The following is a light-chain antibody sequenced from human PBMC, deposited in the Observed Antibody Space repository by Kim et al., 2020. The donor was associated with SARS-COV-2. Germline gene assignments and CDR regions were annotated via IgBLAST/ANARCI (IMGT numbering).Light chain of an antibody. Sequence: ASTGDRVTITCRASQGISSYLAWYQQKPGKAPKLLIYAASTLQSGVPSRFSGSGSGTDFTLTISCLQSEDFATYYCQQYYSYLPDTFGQGTKLEI. CDR3: QQYYSYLPDT. V-gene: IGKV1-8*01. J-gene: IGKJ2*01. CDR1: QGISSY. CDR2: AAS.